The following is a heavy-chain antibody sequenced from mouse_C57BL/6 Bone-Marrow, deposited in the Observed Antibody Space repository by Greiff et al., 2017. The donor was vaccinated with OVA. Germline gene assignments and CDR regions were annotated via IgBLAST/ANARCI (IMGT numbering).Heavy chain of an antibody. D-gene: IGHD2-12*01. V-gene: IGHV3-6*01. J-gene: IGHJ2*01. Sequence: DVHLVESGPGLVKPSQSLSLTCSVTGYSITSGYYWNWIRQFPGNKLEWMGYISYDGSNNYNPSLKNRISITRDTSKNQFFLKLNSVTTEDTATYYCARVDTTRYYFDYWGQGTTLTVSS. CDR3: ARVDTTRYYFDY. CDR1: GYSITSGYY. CDR2: ISYDGSN.